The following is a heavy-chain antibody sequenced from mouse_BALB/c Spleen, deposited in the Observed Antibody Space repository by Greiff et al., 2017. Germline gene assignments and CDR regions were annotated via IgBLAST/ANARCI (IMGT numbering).Heavy chain of an antibody. CDR3: ARHGNSYYFDY. V-gene: IGHV3-2*02. CDR1: GYSITSDYA. D-gene: IGHD2-1*01. J-gene: IGHJ2*01. Sequence: EVQLQESGPGLVKPSQSLSLTCTVTGYSITSDYAWNWIRQFPGNKLEWMGYISYSGSTSYNPSLKSRISITRDTSKNQFFLQLNSVTTEDTATYYCARHGNSYYFDYWGQGTTLTVSS. CDR2: ISYSGST.